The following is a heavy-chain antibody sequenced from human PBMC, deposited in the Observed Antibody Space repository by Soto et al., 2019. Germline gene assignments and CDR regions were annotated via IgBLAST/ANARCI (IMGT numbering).Heavy chain of an antibody. D-gene: IGHD2-2*01. CDR1: GGTFSSYA. J-gene: IGHJ6*02. V-gene: IGHV1-69*13. CDR3: ASIDCSSTSCYAPLYYYGMDV. CDR2: IIPIFGTA. Sequence: ASVKVSCKASGGTFSSYAISWVRQAPGQGLEWMGGIIPIFGTANYAQKFQGRVTITADESTSTAYMELSSLRSEDTAVYYCASIDCSSTSCYAPLYYYGMDVWGQGTTVTVSS.